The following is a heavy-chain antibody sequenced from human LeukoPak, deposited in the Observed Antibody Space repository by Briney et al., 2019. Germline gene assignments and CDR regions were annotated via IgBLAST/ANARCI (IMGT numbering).Heavy chain of an antibody. J-gene: IGHJ4*02. CDR3: ATDRVCSSTSCYPSKFDY. D-gene: IGHD2-2*01. V-gene: IGHV1-69-2*01. Sequence: ASVKVSRKVSGYTVTDYCMHWKQQAPSPGLEWMGLVDPEDGGTIYAEKFQRRVTIAADTYTDTAYMELSSLRSEDTAVYYCATDRVCSSTSCYPSKFDYWGKGTLVTVSS. CDR2: VDPEDGGT. CDR1: GYTVTDYC.